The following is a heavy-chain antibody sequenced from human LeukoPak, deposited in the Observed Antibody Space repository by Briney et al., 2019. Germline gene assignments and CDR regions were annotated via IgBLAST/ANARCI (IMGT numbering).Heavy chain of an antibody. Sequence: PGRSLRLSCAASGFTFSDYAMHWVRQAPGKGLEWVAVLSYDGSKTYYADSVKGRFTISRDNSKNTLYLQMNSLRAEDTAVYYCARVGRLAFDYWGQGTLVTVSS. D-gene: IGHD2-15*01. J-gene: IGHJ4*02. CDR1: GFTFSDYA. CDR3: ARVGRLAFDY. CDR2: LSYDGSKT. V-gene: IGHV3-30-3*01.